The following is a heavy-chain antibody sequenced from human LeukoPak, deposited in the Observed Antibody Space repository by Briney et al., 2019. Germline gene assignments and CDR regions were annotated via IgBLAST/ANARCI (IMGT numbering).Heavy chain of an antibody. J-gene: IGHJ3*02. D-gene: IGHD3-10*01. CDR3: ARDGGGSGSYYNDDAFDI. CDR1: GGSISSYY. Sequence: SETLSLTCTVSGGSISSYYWSRIRQPPGKGLEWIGYIYYSGSTKYNPSLKSRVTISVDTSKNQFSLKLSSVTAADTAVYYCARDGGGSGSYYNDDAFDIWGQGTMVTVSS. CDR2: IYYSGST. V-gene: IGHV4-59*01.